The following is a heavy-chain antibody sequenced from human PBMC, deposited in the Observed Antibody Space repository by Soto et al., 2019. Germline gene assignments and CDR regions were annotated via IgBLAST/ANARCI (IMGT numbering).Heavy chain of an antibody. J-gene: IGHJ4*02. V-gene: IGHV3-30*18. CDR2: ISYDGSNE. D-gene: IGHD3-10*01. Sequence: QVQLVESGGGVVQPGRSLRLSCEASGFTFSSYGMHWVRQAPGKGLEWVAFISYDGSNEYYADSVRGRFAISRDNSRNSVSLHFSSLRGEDTAVYFCAKDISASGSCSEYWGQGSLVTVSS. CDR1: GFTFSSYG. CDR3: AKDISASGSCSEY.